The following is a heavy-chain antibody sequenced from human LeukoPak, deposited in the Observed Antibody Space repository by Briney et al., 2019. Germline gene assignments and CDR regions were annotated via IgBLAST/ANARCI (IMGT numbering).Heavy chain of an antibody. J-gene: IGHJ6*03. CDR3: ARTGHYYYYYMDV. V-gene: IGHV5-51*01. Sequence: GASLQISCKGSGYSFTSYWIGWVRQMPGKGLEWMGIIYPGDSDTRYSPSFQGQVTISADKSISTAYLQWSSLKASDTAMYYCARTGHYYYYYMDVWGKGTTVTVSS. CDR1: GYSFTSYW. CDR2: IYPGDSDT.